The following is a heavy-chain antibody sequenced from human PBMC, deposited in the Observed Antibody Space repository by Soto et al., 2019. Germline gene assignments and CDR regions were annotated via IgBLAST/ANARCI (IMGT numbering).Heavy chain of an antibody. J-gene: IGHJ4*02. Sequence: ASVKVSCKASGYTFTSYYMHWVRQAPGQGLEWMGIINPSGGSTSYAQKFQGRVTMTRDTSTSTVYMELSSLRSEDTAVYYCARGGGVIAAAVGYFDYWGQGTLVTVSS. D-gene: IGHD6-13*01. V-gene: IGHV1-46*03. CDR3: ARGGGVIAAAVGYFDY. CDR1: GYTFTSYY. CDR2: INPSGGST.